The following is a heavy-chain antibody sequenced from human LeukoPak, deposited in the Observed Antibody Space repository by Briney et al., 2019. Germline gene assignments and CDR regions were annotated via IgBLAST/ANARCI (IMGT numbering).Heavy chain of an antibody. V-gene: IGHV3-9*01. CDR3: VKDTSAVAGTSNALDY. CDR2: ISWNSGSI. Sequence: GGSLRLSCAASGFTFDDYAMHWVRQAPGKGLEWVSGISWNSGSIGYADSAKGRFTISRDNAKNSLYLQMNSLRAEDTALYYCVKDTSAVAGTSNALDYWGQGTLVTVSS. CDR1: GFTFDDYA. D-gene: IGHD6-19*01. J-gene: IGHJ4*02.